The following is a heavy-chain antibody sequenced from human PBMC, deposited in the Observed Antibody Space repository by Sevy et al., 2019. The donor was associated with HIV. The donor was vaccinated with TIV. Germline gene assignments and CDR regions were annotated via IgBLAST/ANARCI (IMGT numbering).Heavy chain of an antibody. CDR3: ARVPADSSGWFDY. CDR1: GGSFSGYY. D-gene: IGHD3-22*01. V-gene: IGHV4-34*01. J-gene: IGHJ4*02. CDR2: INHSGST. Sequence: SETLSLTCAVYGGSFSGYYWSWIRQPPGKGLEWIGEINHSGSTNYNPSLKSRVTISVDTSKNQFSLKLSSVTAADTAGYYCARVPADSSGWFDYWGQGTLVTVSS.